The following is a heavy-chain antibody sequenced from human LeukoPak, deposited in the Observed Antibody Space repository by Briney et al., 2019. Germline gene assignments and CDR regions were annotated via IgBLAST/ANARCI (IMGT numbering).Heavy chain of an antibody. CDR3: ATVRNQLLYIY. Sequence: ASVKVSCKASGYIFTSYGISWVRQAPGQGLEWMGWISGYNGNTNYTQKLQGRVTMTEDTSTDTAYMELSSLRSEDTAVYYCATVRNQLLYIYWGQGTLVTVSS. CDR1: GYIFTSYG. D-gene: IGHD2-2*02. V-gene: IGHV1-18*01. CDR2: ISGYNGNT. J-gene: IGHJ4*02.